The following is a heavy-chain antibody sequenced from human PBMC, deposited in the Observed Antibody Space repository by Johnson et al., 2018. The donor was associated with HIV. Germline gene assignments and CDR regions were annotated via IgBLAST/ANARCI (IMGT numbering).Heavy chain of an antibody. CDR1: GFTFSSYA. CDR3: ATDHSEGCGPRTSARPCNAFDI. CDR2: ISYDGSNK. J-gene: IGHJ3*02. V-gene: IGHV3-30*04. Sequence: QMLLVESGGGVVQPGRSLRLSCAASGFTFSSYAMHWVRQAPGKGLEWVAVISYDGSNKYYADSVKGRFTISRDNSKNTLYLQMKSLRAEDTAVYYCATDHSEGCGPRTSARPCNAFDIWGQGTMVTVSS. D-gene: IGHD1-1*01.